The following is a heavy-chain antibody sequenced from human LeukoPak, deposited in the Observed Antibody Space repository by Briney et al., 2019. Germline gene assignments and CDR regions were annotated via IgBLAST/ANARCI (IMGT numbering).Heavy chain of an antibody. V-gene: IGHV6-1*01. D-gene: IGHD3-22*01. J-gene: IGHJ4*02. CDR3: ARGGYYYDSSGSRLYYFDY. CDR1: GDSVSSNSAA. Sequence: SQTLSLTCAISGDSVSSNSAAWNWIRQSPSRDLEWLGRTYYRSKWYNDYAVSVKSRITINPDTSKNQFSLQLNSVTPEDTAVYYCARGGYYYDSSGSRLYYFDYWGQGTLVTVSS. CDR2: TYYRSKWYN.